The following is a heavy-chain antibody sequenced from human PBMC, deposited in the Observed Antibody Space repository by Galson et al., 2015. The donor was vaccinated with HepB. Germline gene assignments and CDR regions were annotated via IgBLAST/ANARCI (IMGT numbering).Heavy chain of an antibody. J-gene: IGHJ3*02. CDR1: GFTVSSNY. D-gene: IGHD2-15*01. V-gene: IGHV3-53*01. CDR2: IYSGGST. CDR3: ARAHCSGGSCYPDDAFDI. Sequence: SLRLSCAASGFTVSSNYMSWVRQAPGKGLEWVSVIYSGGSTYYADSVKGRFTISRDNSKNTLYLQMNSLRAEDTAVYYCARAHCSGGSCYPDDAFDIWGQGTMVTVSS.